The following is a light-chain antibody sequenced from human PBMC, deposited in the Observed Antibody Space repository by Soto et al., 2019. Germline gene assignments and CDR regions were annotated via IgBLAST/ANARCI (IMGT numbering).Light chain of an antibody. CDR2: LNNDGSH. Sequence: QYVLTQSPSASASLGASVNLTCTLSSGHSNYAIAWHQQQPEKGPRYLMKLNNDGSHSKGDGIPDRFSGSSSGAERYLTISSLQSEDESDYYCQTWDTGISVVFGGGTKVTVL. CDR3: QTWDTGISVV. J-gene: IGLJ2*01. V-gene: IGLV4-69*01. CDR1: SGHSNYA.